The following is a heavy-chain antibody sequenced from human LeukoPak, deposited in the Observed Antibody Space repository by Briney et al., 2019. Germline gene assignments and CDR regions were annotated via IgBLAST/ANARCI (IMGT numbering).Heavy chain of an antibody. CDR1: GFSFSSYG. D-gene: IGHD5-18*01. CDR3: ARAGDNTTMVTQ. Sequence: PGGSLRLSCAVSGFSFSSYGINWVRQAPGKGLGWVSFISSGSNYIYYADSVKGRFTISRDNAMNSLYLQMNSLRAEDTAVYYCARAGDNTTMVTQWGQGTLVTVSS. J-gene: IGHJ4*02. V-gene: IGHV3-21*01. CDR2: ISSGSNYI.